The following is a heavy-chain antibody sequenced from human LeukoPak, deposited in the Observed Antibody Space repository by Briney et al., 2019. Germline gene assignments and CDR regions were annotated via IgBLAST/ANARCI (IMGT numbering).Heavy chain of an antibody. J-gene: IGHJ4*02. V-gene: IGHV4-34*01. CDR1: GWSFSGYY. Sequence: SETLSLTCAVYGWSFSGYYWMGIGQPAGKGRDWVGGINHSGSTNYNPSLNSRVTISVGTSNNQFSLKLTAVTAADTAVYYCARGDRNEAAFAYWGQGNLVTVSS. CDR3: ARGDRNEAAFAY. D-gene: IGHD1-1*01. CDR2: INHSGST.